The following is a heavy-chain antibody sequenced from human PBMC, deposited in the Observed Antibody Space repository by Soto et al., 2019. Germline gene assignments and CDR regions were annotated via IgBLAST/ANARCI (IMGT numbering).Heavy chain of an antibody. D-gene: IGHD3-3*01. V-gene: IGHV1-18*01. J-gene: IGHJ5*02. CDR1: GYTFTSYG. Sequence: ASVKVSCKASGYTFTSYGISWVRQAPGQGLEWMGRISAYNGNTNYAQKLQGRVTMTTDTSTSTAYMELRSLRSDDTAVYYCGRVVFGVVIIGWFDPWGQGTLVTVSS. CDR2: ISAYNGNT. CDR3: GRVVFGVVIIGWFDP.